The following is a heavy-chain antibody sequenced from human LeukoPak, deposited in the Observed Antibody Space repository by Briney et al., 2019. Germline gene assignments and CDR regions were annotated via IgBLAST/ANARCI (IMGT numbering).Heavy chain of an antibody. CDR2: IFLSGST. CDR3: ASSYGGPWYFDL. J-gene: IGHJ2*01. CDR1: GGSISSSSYY. D-gene: IGHD4-23*01. Sequence: PSETLSLTCIVSGGSISSSSYYWSWIRQPPGRGLEWVGYIFLSGSTNHSPSLKNRVTISVDTSKNQFSLKLSSVTAADTAVYYCASSYGGPWYFDLWGRGTLVTVSS. V-gene: IGHV4-61*01.